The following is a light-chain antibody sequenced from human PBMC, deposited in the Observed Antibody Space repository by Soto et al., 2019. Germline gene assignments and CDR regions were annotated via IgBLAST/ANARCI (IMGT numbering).Light chain of an antibody. CDR1: ESLSRN. CDR2: AAS. J-gene: IGKJ5*01. CDR3: QQSYSTLSIS. Sequence: DIQMTQSPSSLSASVGDRVTITCRASESLSRNLNWYQQKPGKAPNLLIYAASTLQNGVPSRFSGSGSGTDFTLTITSLQPEDFATYYCQQSYSTLSISFGQGTRLEIK. V-gene: IGKV1-39*01.